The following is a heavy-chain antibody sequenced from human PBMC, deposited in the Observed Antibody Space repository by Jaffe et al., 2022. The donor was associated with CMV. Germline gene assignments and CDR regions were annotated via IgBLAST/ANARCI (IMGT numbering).Heavy chain of an antibody. CDR2: ISSSSSYI. V-gene: IGHV3-21*01. CDR3: ARDALEYSSSSGMDV. Sequence: EVQLVESGGGLVKPGGSLRLSCAASGFTFSSYSMNWVRQAPGKGLEWVSSISSSSSYIYYADSVKGRFTISRDNAKNSLYLQMNSLRAEDTAVYYCARDALEYSSSSGMDVWGQGTTVTVSS. J-gene: IGHJ6*02. CDR1: GFTFSSYS. D-gene: IGHD6-6*01.